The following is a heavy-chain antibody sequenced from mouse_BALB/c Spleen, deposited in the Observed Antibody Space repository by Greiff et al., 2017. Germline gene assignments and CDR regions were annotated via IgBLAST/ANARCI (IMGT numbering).Heavy chain of an antibody. D-gene: IGHD2-2*01. CDR1: GYSITSDYA. J-gene: IGHJ4*01. V-gene: IGHV3-2*02. Sequence: EVKLMESGPGLVKPSQSLSLTCTVTGYSITSDYAWNWIRQFPGNKLEWMGYISYSGSTSYNPSLKSRISITRDTSKNQFFLQLNSVTTEDTATYYCARAVTTAMDYWGQGTSVTVSS. CDR2: ISYSGST. CDR3: ARAVTTAMDY.